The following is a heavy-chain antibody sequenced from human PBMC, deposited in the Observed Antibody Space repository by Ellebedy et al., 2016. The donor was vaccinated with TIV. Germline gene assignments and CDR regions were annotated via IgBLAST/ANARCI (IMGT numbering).Heavy chain of an antibody. CDR1: GYKFTGYY. J-gene: IGHJ5*02. Sequence: ASVKVSCXASGYKFTGYYMHWLRQAPGQRPEWMGWVNPNSGDSKFALNFQGRVSMTRDTSITTVYMDLSDLRSDDTAVYYCAAGTNGTTGWFAPWGRGTLVSVSS. D-gene: IGHD1-1*01. CDR2: VNPNSGDS. V-gene: IGHV1-2*02. CDR3: AAGTNGTTGWFAP.